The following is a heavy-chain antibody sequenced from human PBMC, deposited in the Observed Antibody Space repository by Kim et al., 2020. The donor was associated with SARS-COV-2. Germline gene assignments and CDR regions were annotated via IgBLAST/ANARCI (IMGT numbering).Heavy chain of an antibody. J-gene: IGHJ4*02. Sequence: GGSLRLSCAASGFTFSSYAMSWVRQAPGKGLEWVSAISGSGGSTYYADSVKGRFTISRDNSKNTLDLQMNSLRAEDTAVYYCAKDRDSSGCIDYWGQGTLVTVS. CDR1: GFTFSSYA. CDR3: AKDRDSSGCIDY. V-gene: IGHV3-23*01. CDR2: ISGSGGST. D-gene: IGHD6-19*01.